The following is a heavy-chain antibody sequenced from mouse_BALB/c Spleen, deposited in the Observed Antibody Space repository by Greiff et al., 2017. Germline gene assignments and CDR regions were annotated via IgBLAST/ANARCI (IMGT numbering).Heavy chain of an antibody. Sequence: VQLQQSGAELVKPGASVKLSCTASGFNIKDTYMHWVKQRPEQGLEWIGRIDPANGNTKYDPKFQGKATITADTSSNTAYLQLSSLTSEDTAVYYCARGGLLRLYYFDYWGQGTTLTVSS. V-gene: IGHV14-3*02. CDR1: GFNIKDTY. CDR2: IDPANGNT. CDR3: ARGGLLRLYYFDY. D-gene: IGHD2-9*01. J-gene: IGHJ2*01.